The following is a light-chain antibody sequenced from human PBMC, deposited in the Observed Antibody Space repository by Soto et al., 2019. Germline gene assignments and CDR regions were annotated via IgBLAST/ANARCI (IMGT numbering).Light chain of an antibody. CDR1: SSNIGSNY. CDR2: RNN. Sequence: QLVLTQPPSASGTPGQRVTISCSGSSSNIGSNYVYWYQQLPGTAPKLLIYRNNQRPSGVPDRFSGSKSGTSASLAISGLRSEDEADYYCAAWDDSLSGRVFGRGTKLTVL. CDR3: AAWDDSLSGRV. V-gene: IGLV1-47*01. J-gene: IGLJ2*01.